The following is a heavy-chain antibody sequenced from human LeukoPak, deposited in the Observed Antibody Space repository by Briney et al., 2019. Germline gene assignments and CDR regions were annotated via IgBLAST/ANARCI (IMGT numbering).Heavy chain of an antibody. J-gene: IGHJ6*02. Sequence: ASVKVSCKASGYTFTSYAMHWVRQAPGQRLEWMGWINAGNGNTKYSQKFQGRVTITRDTSASTAYMELSSLRSEDTAVYYCARDRDYSNYNGMDAWGQGTTVTVSS. D-gene: IGHD4-11*01. CDR3: ARDRDYSNYNGMDA. CDR2: INAGNGNT. V-gene: IGHV1-3*01. CDR1: GYTFTSYA.